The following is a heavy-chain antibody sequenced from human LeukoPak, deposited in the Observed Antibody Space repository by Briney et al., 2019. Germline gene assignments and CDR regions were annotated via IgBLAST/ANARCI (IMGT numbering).Heavy chain of an antibody. J-gene: IGHJ4*02. D-gene: IGHD3-10*01. CDR2: IRYDGSNK. Sequence: PGGSLGLSCAASGFTFSSYGMHWVRQAPGKGLEWVAFIRYDGSNKYYADSVKGRFTISRDNSKNTLYLQMNSLRAEDTAVYYCAKDRASVFDGFGDPNGGGFDYWGQGTLVTVSS. V-gene: IGHV3-30*02. CDR1: GFTFSSYG. CDR3: AKDRASVFDGFGDPNGGGFDY.